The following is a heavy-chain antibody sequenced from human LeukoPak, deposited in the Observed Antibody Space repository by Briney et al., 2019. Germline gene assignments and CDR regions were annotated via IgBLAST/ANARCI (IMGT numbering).Heavy chain of an antibody. CDR2: ISGSGGST. CDR1: GFTFSSYA. V-gene: IGHV3-23*01. D-gene: IGHD3-9*01. Sequence: GGSLRLSCAASGFTFSSYAMSWVRQAPGKGLEWVSAISGSGGSTYYADSVKGRFTISRDNSKNTLYLQMNSLRAEDTAVYYCAKPYDILTGYYPHYFDYWGQGTLVTVSS. CDR3: AKPYDILTGYYPHYFDY. J-gene: IGHJ4*02.